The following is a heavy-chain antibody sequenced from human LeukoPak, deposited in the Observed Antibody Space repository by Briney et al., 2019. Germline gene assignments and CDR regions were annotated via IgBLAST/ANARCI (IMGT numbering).Heavy chain of an antibody. D-gene: IGHD3-3*01. J-gene: IGHJ6*02. CDR3: ARRLEDFWSGIKEKEPYYYGMDV. Sequence: ASVKVSCKASGYTFTSYGISWVRQAPGQGLEWMGWISAYNGNTNYAQKLQGRVTMTTDTSTSTAYMELRSLRSDDTAVYYCARRLEDFWSGIKEKEPYYYGMDVWGQGTTVTVSS. CDR1: GYTFTSYG. V-gene: IGHV1-18*01. CDR2: ISAYNGNT.